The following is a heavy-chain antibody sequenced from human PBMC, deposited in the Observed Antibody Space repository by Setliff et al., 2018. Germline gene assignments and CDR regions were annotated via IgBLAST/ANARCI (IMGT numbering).Heavy chain of an antibody. CDR2: INHSGST. Sequence: ETLSLTCAVYGGSFSGYYWSWIRQPPGKGLEWIGEINHSGSTNYNPSLKSRVTISVDTSKNQFSLKLSSVTAADTAVYYCARGRWPFDYWGQGTLVTVSS. J-gene: IGHJ4*02. V-gene: IGHV4-34*01. D-gene: IGHD2-15*01. CDR3: ARGRWPFDY. CDR1: GGSFSGYY.